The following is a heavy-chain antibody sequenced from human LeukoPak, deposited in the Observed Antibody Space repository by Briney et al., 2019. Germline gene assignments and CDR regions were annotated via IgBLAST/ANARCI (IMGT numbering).Heavy chain of an antibody. D-gene: IGHD6-19*01. CDR2: ISAYNGNT. J-gene: IGHJ4*02. Sequence: ASVKVSCKASGYTFTSYGISWVRQAPGQGLEWMGWISAYNGNTNYAQKLQGRVTMTTDTSTSTAYMERRSLRSDDTAVYYCARDKEQWLVHGDFDYWGQGTLVTVSS. V-gene: IGHV1-18*01. CDR3: ARDKEQWLVHGDFDY. CDR1: GYTFTSYG.